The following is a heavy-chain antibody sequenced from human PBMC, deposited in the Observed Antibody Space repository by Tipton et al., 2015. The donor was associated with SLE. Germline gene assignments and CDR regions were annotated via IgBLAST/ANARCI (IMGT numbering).Heavy chain of an antibody. CDR2: IYYSGST. CDR1: GGSISSSSYY. CDR3: ARSPYSSGWPFDY. V-gene: IGHV4-39*01. D-gene: IGHD6-19*01. J-gene: IGHJ4*02. Sequence: TLSLTCTASGGSISSSSYYWGWIRQPPGKGLEWIGSIYYSGSTYYNPSLKSRVTISVDTSKNQFSLKLSSVTAADTAVYYCARSPYSSGWPFDYWGQGTLVTVSS.